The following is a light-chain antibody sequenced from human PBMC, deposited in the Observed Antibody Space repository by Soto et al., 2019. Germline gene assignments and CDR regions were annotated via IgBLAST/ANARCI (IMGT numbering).Light chain of an antibody. CDR1: SSDVGYYNL. CDR2: EVS. CDR3: CSYAGVRTVI. Sequence: QSALTQPASVSGSPGQSITIPCTGTSSDVGYYNLVSWYQQHPGQAPKLIISEVSERPSGVSGRFSGSKSGNTASLTISGLQTEDEADYYCCSYAGVRTVIFGVGTKLTVL. J-gene: IGLJ2*01. V-gene: IGLV2-23*02.